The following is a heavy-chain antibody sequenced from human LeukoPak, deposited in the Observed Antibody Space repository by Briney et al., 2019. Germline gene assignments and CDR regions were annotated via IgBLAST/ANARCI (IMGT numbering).Heavy chain of an antibody. D-gene: IGHD1-26*01. CDR1: GFTFSNAW. CDR2: IKSKTDGGTT. V-gene: IGHV3-15*01. CDR3: TTPSGSYGFDAFDT. Sequence: GGSLRLSCAASGFTFSNAWMSWVRQAPGKGLEWVGRIKSKTDGGTTDYAAPVKGRFTISRDDSKNTLYLQMNSLKTEDTAVYYCTTPSGSYGFDAFDTWGQGTMVTVSS. J-gene: IGHJ3*02.